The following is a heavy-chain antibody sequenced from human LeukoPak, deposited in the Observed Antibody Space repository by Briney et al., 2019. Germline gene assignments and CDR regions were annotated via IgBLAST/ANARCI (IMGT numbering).Heavy chain of an antibody. D-gene: IGHD3-3*01. CDR2: ISSSSSTI. CDR3: ARDLTIFGVATPLGD. CDR1: GFTFSSYS. V-gene: IGHV3-48*01. Sequence: GSLRLSWAASGFTFSSYSMNWVRQAPGKGLGGVSYISSSSSTIYYADSVKGRFTISRDNAKNSLYLQMNSLRAEDTAVYYCARDLTIFGVATPLGDWGQGTLVTVSS. J-gene: IGHJ4*02.